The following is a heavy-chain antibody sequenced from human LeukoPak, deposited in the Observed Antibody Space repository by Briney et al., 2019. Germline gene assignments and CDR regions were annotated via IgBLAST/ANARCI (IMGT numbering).Heavy chain of an antibody. Sequence: GGSLRLSCAASGFTFSSYWMHWVRQAPGKGLVWVLHIKSDGSSPSYADSVKGRFTISRDNAKNTLYLQMNSLRAEDTAVYYCARDRGYTQDYWGQGTLVTVSS. D-gene: IGHD5-12*01. V-gene: IGHV3-74*01. CDR1: GFTFSSYW. CDR2: IKSDGSSP. CDR3: ARDRGYTQDY. J-gene: IGHJ4*02.